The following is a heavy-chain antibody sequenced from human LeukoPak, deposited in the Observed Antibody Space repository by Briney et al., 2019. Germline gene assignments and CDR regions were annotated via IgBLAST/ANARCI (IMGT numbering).Heavy chain of an antibody. CDR1: GFTFSSYS. V-gene: IGHV3-21*01. J-gene: IGHJ4*02. D-gene: IGHD2-2*01. Sequence: GSLRLSCAASGFTFSSYSMNWVRPAPGKGLEWVSSISSSSSYIYYADSVKGRFTISRDNAKNSLYLQTNSLRAEDTAVYYCATTSPYCSSTSCYLVHWGQGTLVTVSS. CDR3: ATTSPYCSSTSCYLVH. CDR2: ISSSSSYI.